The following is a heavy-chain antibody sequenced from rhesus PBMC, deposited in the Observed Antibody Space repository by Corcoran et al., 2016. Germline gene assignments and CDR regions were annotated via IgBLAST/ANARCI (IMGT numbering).Heavy chain of an antibody. CDR1: GGSFSSYW. CDR2: INCNSGIT. Sequence: QVQLQESGPGLVKPSETLSLTCAVSGGSFSSYWWSWIRQPPGKGLEWIGEINCNSGITNYNPSLKSRVTISKDASKNQFSLKLSSVTAADTAVYYCARYTDYGSSSLLGYWGQGVLVTVSS. J-gene: IGHJ4*01. V-gene: IGHV4-80*01. D-gene: IGHD4-29*01. CDR3: ARYTDYGSSSLLGY.